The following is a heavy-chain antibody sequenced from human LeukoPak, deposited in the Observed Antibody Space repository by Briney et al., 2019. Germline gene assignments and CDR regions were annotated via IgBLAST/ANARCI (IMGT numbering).Heavy chain of an antibody. Sequence: SETLSLTCTVSGDSLSGFYWSWIRQPAGKGLQWIGRISTSGSTNYNPSLKSRVTMSVDRSTNEFSLTVRSVTAADTALYYCARGLPSYGDYVDYYFYMDVWGKGTTVTVSS. CDR2: ISTSGST. V-gene: IGHV4-4*07. J-gene: IGHJ6*03. CDR1: GDSLSGFY. D-gene: IGHD4-17*01. CDR3: ARGLPSYGDYVDYYFYMDV.